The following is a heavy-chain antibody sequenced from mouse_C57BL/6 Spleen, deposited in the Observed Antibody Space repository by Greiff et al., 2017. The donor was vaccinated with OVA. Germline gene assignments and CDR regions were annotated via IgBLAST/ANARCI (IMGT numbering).Heavy chain of an antibody. D-gene: IGHD2-4*01. CDR3: AREVYDDYEFAY. CDR1: GYSITSGYY. Sequence: EVQLQESGPGLVKPSQSLSLTCSVTGYSITSGYYWNWIRQFPGNKLEWLGYISYDGSNNYNPSLKNRISITRDTSKNQFFLKLNSVTTEDTATYYCAREVYDDYEFAYWGQGTLVTVSA. CDR2: ISYDGSN. V-gene: IGHV3-6*01. J-gene: IGHJ3*01.